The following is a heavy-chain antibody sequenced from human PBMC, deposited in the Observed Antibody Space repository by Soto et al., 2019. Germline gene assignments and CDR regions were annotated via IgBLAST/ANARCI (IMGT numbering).Heavy chain of an antibody. J-gene: IGHJ6*02. CDR1: GFSLSTSGVG. Sequence: QITLKESGPTLVKPTQTLTLTCTFSGFSLSTSGVGVGWIRQPPGKALEWLALIYWDDDKRYSPSLKSRLTITKDTSKTQVVLTMTNMDPVDTATYYCAHRLEPYYYYGMDVWGQGTTVTVSS. V-gene: IGHV2-5*02. CDR3: AHRLEPYYYYGMDV. CDR2: IYWDDDK.